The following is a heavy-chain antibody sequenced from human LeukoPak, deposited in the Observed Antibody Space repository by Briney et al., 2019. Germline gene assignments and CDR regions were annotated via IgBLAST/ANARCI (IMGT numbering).Heavy chain of an antibody. Sequence: GGSLRLSCAASGFTFSSYAMSWVRQAPGKGPEWVSAISGSGGSTYYADSVKGRFTISRDNSKNTLYLQMNSLRAEDTAVYYCAKDESGSYWVGAFDIWGQGTMVTVSS. CDR1: GFTFSSYA. D-gene: IGHD1-26*01. CDR3: AKDESGSYWVGAFDI. J-gene: IGHJ3*02. V-gene: IGHV3-23*01. CDR2: ISGSGGST.